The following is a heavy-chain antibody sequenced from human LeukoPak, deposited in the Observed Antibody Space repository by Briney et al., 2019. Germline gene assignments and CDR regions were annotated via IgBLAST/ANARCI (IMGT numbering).Heavy chain of an antibody. Sequence: NPSETLSLTCTVSGGSISSSSYYWGWIRQPPGKGLEWIGSIYYSGSTYYNPSLKSRVTISVDTSKNQFSLKLSSVTAADTAVYYCARQGFSYITIFGVVTFFDYWGQGTLVTVSS. J-gene: IGHJ4*02. CDR1: GGSISSSSYY. CDR2: IYYSGST. CDR3: ARQGFSYITIFGVVTFFDY. D-gene: IGHD3-3*01. V-gene: IGHV4-39*01.